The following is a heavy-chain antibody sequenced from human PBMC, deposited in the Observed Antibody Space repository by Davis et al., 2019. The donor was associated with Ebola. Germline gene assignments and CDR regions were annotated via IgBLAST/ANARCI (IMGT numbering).Heavy chain of an antibody. V-gene: IGHV3-23*01. CDR3: AVAGFYRFDY. CDR2: ISGSGGST. Sequence: GESLKISCAASGFTFSSYAMHWVRQAPGKGLEWVSVISGSGGSTYYADSVKGRFTISRDNSKNTLYLQMNSLRAEDTAVYYCAVAGFYRFDYWGQGTLVSAS. CDR1: GFTFSSYA. J-gene: IGHJ4*02. D-gene: IGHD6-19*01.